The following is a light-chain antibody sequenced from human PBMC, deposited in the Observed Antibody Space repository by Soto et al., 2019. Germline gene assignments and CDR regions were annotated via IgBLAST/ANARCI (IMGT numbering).Light chain of an antibody. Sequence: QSALTQPASVSGSPGQSITISCTGTSSDVGGYNYVSWYQQHPGNAPKLMIYGVNNRPSGVSNRFSGSKSGNTASLTISGLQAEDEADDYCSSYTSSTTLSVVFGGGTQLTVL. CDR1: SSDVGGYNY. J-gene: IGLJ2*01. V-gene: IGLV2-14*01. CDR2: GVN. CDR3: SSYTSSTTLSVV.